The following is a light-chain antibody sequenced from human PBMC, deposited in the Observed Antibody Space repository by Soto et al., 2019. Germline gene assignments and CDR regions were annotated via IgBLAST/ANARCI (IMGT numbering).Light chain of an antibody. Sequence: QSVLTQPASVSGSPGQSIAISCTGTSSDVGGYNHVSWYQHHPGEAPKLMIYDVTNRPSGVSNRFSGSKSGNTASLTISGLQTEDEADYYCSSYTSSSTRVFGTGTKVTVL. CDR1: SSDVGGYNH. CDR2: DVT. J-gene: IGLJ1*01. V-gene: IGLV2-14*03. CDR3: SSYTSSSTRV.